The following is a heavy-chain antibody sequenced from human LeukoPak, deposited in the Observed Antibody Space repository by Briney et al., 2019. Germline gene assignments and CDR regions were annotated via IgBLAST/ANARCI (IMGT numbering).Heavy chain of an antibody. D-gene: IGHD2-2*02. J-gene: IGHJ5*02. CDR1: GYTFTDYY. CDR2: INPNSGGT. Sequence: ASVMVSCKASGYTFTDYYMHWVRQAPGQGLEWLGWINPNSGGTNSAQKFQGRVTMTRDTSISTAYMDLTRLRSDDTAIYCCARSSTPCSSTSCYIHWFDPWGQGTLVTVSS. CDR3: ARSSTPCSSTSCYIHWFDP. V-gene: IGHV1-2*02.